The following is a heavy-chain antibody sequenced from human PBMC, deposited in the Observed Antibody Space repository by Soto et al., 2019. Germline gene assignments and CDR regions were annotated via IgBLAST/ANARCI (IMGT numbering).Heavy chain of an antibody. CDR1: GGSIISSSYY. CDR2: IYYSGST. J-gene: IGHJ5*02. V-gene: IGHV4-39*07. Sequence: SETLSLTCTVSGGSIISSSYYWGWIRQPPGKGLEWIGSIYYSGSTYYNPSLKSRVTISVDTSKNQFSLKLSSVTAADTAVYYCASSYEMTTVGNWFDPWGQGTQLTVSS. CDR3: ASSYEMTTVGNWFDP. D-gene: IGHD4-17*01.